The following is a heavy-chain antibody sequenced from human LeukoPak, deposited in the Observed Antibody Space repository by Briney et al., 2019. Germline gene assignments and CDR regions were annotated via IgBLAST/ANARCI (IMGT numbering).Heavy chain of an antibody. J-gene: IGHJ4*02. D-gene: IGHD6-13*01. CDR2: ISWDGGST. V-gene: IGHV3-43D*03. Sequence: GGSLRLSCAASGFTFDDYAMHWVRQAPGKGLEWVSLISWDGGSTYYADSVKGRFTISRDNGKNSLYLQMNSLRAEDTALYYCAKDFSKAGIAAAGYDYWGQGTLVTVSS. CDR3: AKDFSKAGIAAAGYDY. CDR1: GFTFDDYA.